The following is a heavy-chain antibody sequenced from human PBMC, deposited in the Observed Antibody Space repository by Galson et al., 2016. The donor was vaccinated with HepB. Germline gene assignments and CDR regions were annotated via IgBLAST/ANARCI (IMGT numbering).Heavy chain of an antibody. CDR1: GFTFSNYD. CDR3: ATAPVTSTTCCYYVDY. V-gene: IGHV3-23*01. D-gene: IGHD2-2*01. J-gene: IGHJ4*02. Sequence: SLRLSCAASGFTFSNYDMSWVRQAPGKGLEWVSAIRGSGGTTYYADSVKGRFTISKDNSKNTLYLQMNSLRAEDTAVYYCATAPVTSTTCCYYVDYWGQGTLVTVAS. CDR2: IRGSGGTT.